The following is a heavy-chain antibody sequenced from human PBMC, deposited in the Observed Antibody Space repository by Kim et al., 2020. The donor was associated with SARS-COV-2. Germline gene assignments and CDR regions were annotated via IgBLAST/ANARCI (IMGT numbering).Heavy chain of an antibody. CDR3: ARDGTIVVPAANYYGMDV. V-gene: IGHV1-18*04. CDR1: GYTFTSYG. Sequence: ASVKVSCKASGYTFTSYGISWVRQAPGQGLEWMGWISAYNGNTNYAQKLQGRVTMTTDTSTSTAYMELRSLRSDDTAVYYCARDGTIVVPAANYYGMDVWGQGTTVTVSS. D-gene: IGHD2-2*01. J-gene: IGHJ6*02. CDR2: ISAYNGNT.